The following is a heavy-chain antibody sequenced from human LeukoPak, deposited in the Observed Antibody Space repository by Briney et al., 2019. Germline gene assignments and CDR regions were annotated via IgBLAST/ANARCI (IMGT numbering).Heavy chain of an antibody. V-gene: IGHV1-18*01. CDR1: GYTFTSYG. CDR3: ARDPNWPYYLDY. D-gene: IGHD1-1*01. CDR2: ISSYNGNT. Sequence: ASVKVSCKASGYTFTSYGISWMRQAPGQGLEWMGWISSYNGNTNYAQKLQGRITMTTDTSTTSAYMELRSLRSDDTAVYYCARDPNWPYYLDYWGQGTLVTVSS. J-gene: IGHJ4*02.